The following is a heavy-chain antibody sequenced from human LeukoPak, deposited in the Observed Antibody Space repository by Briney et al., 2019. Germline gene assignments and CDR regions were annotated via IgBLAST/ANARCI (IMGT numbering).Heavy chain of an antibody. CDR3: ARYTIFGVVI. J-gene: IGHJ4*02. CDR2: INPSGGST. CDR1: GGTFSSYA. V-gene: IGHV1-46*03. Sequence: ASVKVSCKASGGTFSSYAISWVRQAPGQGLEWMGIINPSGGSTSYAQKFQGRVTMTRDTSTSTVYMELSSLRSEDTAVYYCARYTIFGVVIWGQGTLVTVSS. D-gene: IGHD3-3*01.